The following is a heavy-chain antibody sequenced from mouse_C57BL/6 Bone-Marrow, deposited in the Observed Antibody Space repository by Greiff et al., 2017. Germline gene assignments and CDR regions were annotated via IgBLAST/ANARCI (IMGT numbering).Heavy chain of an antibody. J-gene: IGHJ2*01. V-gene: IGHV14-4*01. Sequence: EVQLQQSGAELVRPGASVKLSCTASGFNIKDDYMHWVKQRPEQGLEWIGWIDPENGDTEYASKFQGKATITADTSSNTAYLQLSSLTSEDTAVYYCTFDPRWLPDYWGQGTTLTVSS. CDR1: GFNIKDDY. CDR2: IDPENGDT. D-gene: IGHD2-3*01. CDR3: TFDPRWLPDY.